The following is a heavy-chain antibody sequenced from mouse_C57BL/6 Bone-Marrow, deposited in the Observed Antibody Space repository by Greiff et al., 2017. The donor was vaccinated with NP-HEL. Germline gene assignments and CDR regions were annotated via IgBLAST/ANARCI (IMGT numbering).Heavy chain of an antibody. CDR3: ARSGGNYLAWFAY. D-gene: IGHD2-1*01. J-gene: IGHJ3*01. V-gene: IGHV3-8*01. CDR1: GYSITSDY. CDR2: ISYSGST. Sequence: EVKLVESGPGLAKPSQTLSLTCSVTGYSITSDYWNWIRKFPGNKLEYMGYISYSGSTYYNPSLKSRISITRDTSKNQYYLQLNSVTTEDTSTYYCARSGGNYLAWFAYWGQGTLVTVSA.